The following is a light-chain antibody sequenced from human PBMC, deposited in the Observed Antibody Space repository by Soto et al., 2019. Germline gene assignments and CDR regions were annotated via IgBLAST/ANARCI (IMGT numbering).Light chain of an antibody. CDR2: GAS. V-gene: IGKV3-20*01. CDR3: QHYGSSPT. CDR1: QSVASRN. J-gene: IGKJ4*01. Sequence: EIVLTQSPGTLSLSPGERATLSCRASQSVASRNLAWYQQKSGQAPRLLIYGASSRAIHTPDRFSGSGSGTDFSLTISRLEPEDFAVYYCQHYGSSPTFGGGTKVEIK.